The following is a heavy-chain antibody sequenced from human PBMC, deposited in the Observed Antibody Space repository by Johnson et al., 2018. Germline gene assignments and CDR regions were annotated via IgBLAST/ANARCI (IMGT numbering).Heavy chain of an antibody. CDR1: GFTFSDHY. Sequence: VQLVQSGGDLVQPGGSLRLSCAASGFTFSDHYMDWVRQAPGKGLEWVGRTRNKPNSYTTEYAASVKGRFTMSRDDSKNLMYLQMNSLETEDTAVYYCARENGSGGYYNVRGYYYYMDVWGKGTTVTVSS. V-gene: IGHV3-72*01. CDR2: TRNKPNSYTT. CDR3: ARENGSGGYYNVRGYYYYMDV. D-gene: IGHD3-10*01. J-gene: IGHJ6*03.